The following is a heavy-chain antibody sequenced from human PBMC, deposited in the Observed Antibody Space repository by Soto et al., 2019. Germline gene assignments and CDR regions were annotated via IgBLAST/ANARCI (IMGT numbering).Heavy chain of an antibody. CDR3: ARAYYDILTGYSPGIGAFDI. CDR2: IYGGGST. Sequence: GGSLRLSCVASGFTFSDHSMTWIRQAPGKGLEWVSVIYGGGSTYYADSVKGRFTISRDNSKNTLYLQMNSLRAEDTAVYYCARAYYDILTGYSPGIGAFDIWGQGTMVTVSS. D-gene: IGHD3-9*01. V-gene: IGHV3-53*01. J-gene: IGHJ3*02. CDR1: GFTFSDHS.